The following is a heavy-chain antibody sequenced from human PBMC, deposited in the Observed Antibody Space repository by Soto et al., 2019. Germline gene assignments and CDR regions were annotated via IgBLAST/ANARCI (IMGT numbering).Heavy chain of an antibody. CDR1: GDSISSSSYY. J-gene: IGHJ5*02. D-gene: IGHD3-9*01. CDR3: ASRYDIYWFDP. CDR2: IYYSGST. V-gene: IGHV4-39*01. Sequence: QLQLQESGPELVKPSETLSLTCTVSGDSISSSSYYWGWIRQPPGKGLEWIGSIYYSGSTYYNPSLKSRVTISVDTSKNQFSLKLSSVTAADTSVYYCASRYDIYWFDPWGQGTLVTVSS.